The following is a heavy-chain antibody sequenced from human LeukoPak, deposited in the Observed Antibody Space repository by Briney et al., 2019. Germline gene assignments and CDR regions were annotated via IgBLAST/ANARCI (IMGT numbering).Heavy chain of an antibody. CDR2: INPSGGST. V-gene: IGHV1-46*01. J-gene: IGHJ4*02. D-gene: IGHD3-22*01. Sequence: GASVKVSCKASGYTFTSYYMHWVRQAPGQGLEWMGIINPSGGSTSYAQKFQGRVTMTRDMSMSTVYMELSSLRSEDTAVYYCATGSFRYYYDSSGLNYWGQGTLVTVSS. CDR3: ATGSFRYYYDSSGLNY. CDR1: GYTFTSYY.